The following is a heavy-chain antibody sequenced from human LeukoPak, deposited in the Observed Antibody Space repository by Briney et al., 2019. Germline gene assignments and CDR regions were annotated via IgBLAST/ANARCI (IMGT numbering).Heavy chain of an antibody. Sequence: GGSLRLSCEASGFTLGSHAMYWVRQAPGKGLEWVAGIFGSGGSPHYADSVKGRFTISRDNSRNAVYLQINSLRAEDTAVYYCGKTTVGYSSGQKPAWPVDYWGQGTLVTVSS. V-gene: IGHV3-23*01. CDR1: GFTLGSHA. J-gene: IGHJ4*02. CDR3: GKTTVGYSSGQKPAWPVDY. D-gene: IGHD5-18*01. CDR2: IFGSGGSP.